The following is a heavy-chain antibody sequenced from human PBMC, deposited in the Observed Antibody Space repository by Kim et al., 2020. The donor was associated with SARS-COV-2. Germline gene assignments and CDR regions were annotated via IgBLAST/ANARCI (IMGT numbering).Heavy chain of an antibody. J-gene: IGHJ4*02. CDR3: ATYVWGSYRQDDY. V-gene: IGHV3-11*01. D-gene: IGHD3-16*02. Sequence: SADHVTGQYTITRNNAKNSLYLQMNSLGAEDTAVYYCATYVWGSYRQDDYWGQGTLVTVSS.